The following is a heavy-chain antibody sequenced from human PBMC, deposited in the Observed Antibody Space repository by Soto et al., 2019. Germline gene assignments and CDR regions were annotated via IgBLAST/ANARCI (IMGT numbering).Heavy chain of an antibody. J-gene: IGHJ5*02. CDR2: MNPNTGNT. V-gene: IGHV1-8*01. Sequence: ASVKVSCKASGYTFTSYDINWVRQATGQGLEWMGWMNPNTGNTGYAQKLQGRVTMTTDTSTSTAYMELRSLRSDDTAVYYCARDYDILTGPMGQTSFDPWGQGTLVTVSS. CDR1: GYTFTSYD. CDR3: ARDYDILTGPMGQTSFDP. D-gene: IGHD3-9*01.